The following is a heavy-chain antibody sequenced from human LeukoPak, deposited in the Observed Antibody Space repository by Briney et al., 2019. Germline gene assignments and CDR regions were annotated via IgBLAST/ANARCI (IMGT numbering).Heavy chain of an antibody. CDR3: ARVRRHFRTRSHFDY. CDR1: GYSISSGDYY. CDR2: IYYSGST. D-gene: IGHD2-2*01. Sequence: PSETLSLTCTVSGYSISSGDYYWSWIRQPPGKGLEWIGYIYYSGSTYYNPSLKSRVTISVDTSKNQFSLKLSSVTAADTAVYYCARVRRHFRTRSHFDYWGQGTLVTVSS. J-gene: IGHJ4*02. V-gene: IGHV4-30-4*01.